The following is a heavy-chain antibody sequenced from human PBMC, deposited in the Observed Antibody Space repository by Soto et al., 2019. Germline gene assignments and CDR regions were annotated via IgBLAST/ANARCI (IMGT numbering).Heavy chain of an antibody. CDR1: GFTFSSYA. D-gene: IGHD2-8*01. CDR2: ISGSGGGT. J-gene: IGHJ6*02. CDR3: AKDLQGVLMLDV. Sequence: GGSLRLSCAASGFTFSSYAMSWVRQAPGKGLEWVSAISGSGGGTYSADSVKGRFTISRDNSKNTLYLQMNSLRAEDTAVYYCAKDLQGVLMLDVWGQGTTVTVSS. V-gene: IGHV3-23*01.